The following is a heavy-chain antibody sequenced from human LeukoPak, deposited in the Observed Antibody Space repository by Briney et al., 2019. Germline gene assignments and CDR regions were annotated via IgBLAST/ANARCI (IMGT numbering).Heavy chain of an antibody. J-gene: IGHJ6*02. D-gene: IGHD1-14*01. CDR3: ARDHTSPHYHEYYYYYYGMDV. CDR1: GGTFSSYA. Sequence: SVKVSCKASGGTFSSYAISWVRQAPGQGLEWMGGIIPIFGTANYAQKFQGRVTITADESTSTAYMELSSLRSEDTAVYYCARDHTSPHYHEYYYYYYGMDVWGQGTTVTVSS. CDR2: IIPIFGTA. V-gene: IGHV1-69*01.